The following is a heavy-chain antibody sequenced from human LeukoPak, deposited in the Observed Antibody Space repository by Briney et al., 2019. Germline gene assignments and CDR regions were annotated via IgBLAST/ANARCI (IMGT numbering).Heavy chain of an antibody. CDR3: ARVVSDYYDSSGYLDY. CDR2: IYYSGST. CDR1: GGSISSHY. J-gene: IGHJ4*02. V-gene: IGHV4-59*11. D-gene: IGHD3-22*01. Sequence: SETLSLTCTVSGGSISSHYWSWIRQPPGKGLEWIGYIYYSGSTNYNPSLKSRVTISVDTSKNQFSLKLSSVTAADTAAYYFARVVSDYYDSSGYLDYWGQGTLVTVSS.